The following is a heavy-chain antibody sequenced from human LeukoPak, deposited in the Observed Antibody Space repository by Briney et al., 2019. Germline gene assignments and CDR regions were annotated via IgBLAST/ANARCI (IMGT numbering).Heavy chain of an antibody. J-gene: IGHJ3*01. CDR2: ISYDGSNK. V-gene: IGHV3-30*18. CDR1: GFTFSSYG. D-gene: IGHD3-9*01. Sequence: GRSLGLSCAASGFTFSSYGMHWVRQAPGKGLEWVAVISYDGSNKYYADSVKGRFTISRDNSKNTLYLQMNSLRAEDTAVYYCAKDLESWYYDILTVPNVWGQGTMVTVSS. CDR3: AKDLESWYYDILTVPNV.